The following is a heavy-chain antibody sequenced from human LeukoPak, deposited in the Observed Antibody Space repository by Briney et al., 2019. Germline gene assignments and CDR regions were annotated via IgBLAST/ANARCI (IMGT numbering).Heavy chain of an antibody. Sequence: KSSETLSLTCTVSGASITSYYWNWIRQPPGKGLEWIGFIYYSGSTNYNPSLKSRVTISVDTSKNQFSLKLSSVTAADTAVYYCARIAAAPNFPNWFDPWGQGTLVTVSS. J-gene: IGHJ5*02. V-gene: IGHV4-59*01. CDR3: ARIAAAPNFPNWFDP. CDR2: IYYSGST. CDR1: GASITSYY. D-gene: IGHD6-13*01.